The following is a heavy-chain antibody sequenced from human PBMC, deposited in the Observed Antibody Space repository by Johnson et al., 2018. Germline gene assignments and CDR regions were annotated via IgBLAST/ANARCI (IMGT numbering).Heavy chain of an antibody. J-gene: IGHJ6*02. V-gene: IGHV1-69*01. Sequence: QVQLVQSGAEVKKPGSSVKVSCKASGGTFSSYAISWVRQAPGQGLGWMGGIIPIFATTNYAQKFQGRVTITADESTSTVYMDRTRLRSEDTAGYYCARDTSHYGMDVWGQGTTVTVSS. CDR3: ARDTSHYGMDV. CDR2: IIPIFATT. CDR1: GGTFSSYA.